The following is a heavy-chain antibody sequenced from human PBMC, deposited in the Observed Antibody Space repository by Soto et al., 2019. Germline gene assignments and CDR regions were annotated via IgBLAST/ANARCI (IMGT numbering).Heavy chain of an antibody. D-gene: IGHD1-26*01. V-gene: IGHV5-10-1*01. CDR3: ARQGVDPIIVRAAQGGDWFDP. CDR1: GYCFTSYW. Sequence: APLNISCTVSGYCFTSYWISWVRKMPGQGLERMGSIDPSDSYTNYSPSFHGRVTISAYNSISTAYLQWSSPMASDTAMYYCARQGVDPIIVRAAQGGDWFDPWGQGTLVTGSS. J-gene: IGHJ5*02. CDR2: IDPSDSYT.